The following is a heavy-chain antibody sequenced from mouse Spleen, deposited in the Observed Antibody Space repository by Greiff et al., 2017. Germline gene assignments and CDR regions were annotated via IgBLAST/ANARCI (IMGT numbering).Heavy chain of an antibody. Sequence: EVKLQESGPGLVKPSQSLSLTCSVTGYSITSGYYWNWIRQFPGNKLEWMGYISYDGSNNYNPSLKNRISITRDTSKNQFFLKLNSVTTEDTATYYCAKDLGTKAYWGQGTLVTVSA. J-gene: IGHJ3*01. V-gene: IGHV3-6*01. CDR2: ISYDGSN. D-gene: IGHD4-1*01. CDR3: AKDLGTKAY. CDR1: GYSITSGYY.